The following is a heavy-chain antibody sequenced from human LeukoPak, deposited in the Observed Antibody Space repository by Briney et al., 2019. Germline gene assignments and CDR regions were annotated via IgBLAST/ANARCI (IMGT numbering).Heavy chain of an antibody. J-gene: IGHJ4*02. CDR1: GYTFTGYY. CDR3: AIQPYSSSSYFDY. Sequence: EASLTVSCKASGYTFTGYYMHWVRQAPGQGLEWMGWINPDSGGTNYAQKFQGRVTMTRDTSISTAYMELSRLRSDDTAVYYCAIQPYSSSSYFDYWGQGTLVTVSS. D-gene: IGHD6-6*01. V-gene: IGHV1-2*02. CDR2: INPDSGGT.